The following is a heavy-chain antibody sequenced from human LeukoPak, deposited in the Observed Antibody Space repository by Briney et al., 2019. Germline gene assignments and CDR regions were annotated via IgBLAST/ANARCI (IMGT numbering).Heavy chain of an antibody. J-gene: IGHJ3*02. CDR2: IYYSGST. D-gene: IGHD2-15*01. CDR1: GGSISSYY. V-gene: IGHV4-59*12. CDR3: ARYCSGGSCSMDHDAFDI. Sequence: PSETLSLTCTVSGGSISSYYWSWIRQPPGKGLEWIGSIYYSGSTYYNPSLKSRVTISVDTSKNQFSLKLSSVTAADTAVYYCARYCSGGSCSMDHDAFDIWGQGTMVTVSS.